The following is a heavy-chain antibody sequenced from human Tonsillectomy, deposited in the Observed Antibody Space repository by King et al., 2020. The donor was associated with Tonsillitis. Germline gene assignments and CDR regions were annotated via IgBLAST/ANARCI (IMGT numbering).Heavy chain of an antibody. CDR3: ARGGDIVVVVVAMGWFDP. D-gene: IGHD2-15*01. CDR1: GYTFTGYY. Sequence: QLVQSGAEVKKPGASVKVSCKASGYTFTGYYLHWVRQAPGQGLEWMGWINTNSGGTTSAQKFQGRGTMTRHTSISTAYMELCRLRSDDTAVYYCARGGDIVVVVVAMGWFDPWGQGTQVTVSS. CDR2: INTNSGGT. J-gene: IGHJ5*02. V-gene: IGHV1-2*02.